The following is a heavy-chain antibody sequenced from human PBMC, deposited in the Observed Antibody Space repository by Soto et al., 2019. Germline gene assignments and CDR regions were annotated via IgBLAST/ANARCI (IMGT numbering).Heavy chain of an antibody. CDR1: GLTASGKQY. J-gene: IGHJ3*01. CDR3: ATWHEREHAYDV. CDR2: LYDVDGS. Sequence: SLRVSCAASGLTASGKQYVAWVHQAPGKGLEWVSALYDVDGSFYSDSVKGRFTTSSDSSKTTVYLQLNDLRPADTAVYYCATWHEREHAYDVWYQGTTVTVSS. D-gene: IGHD1-1*01. V-gene: IGHV3-53*01.